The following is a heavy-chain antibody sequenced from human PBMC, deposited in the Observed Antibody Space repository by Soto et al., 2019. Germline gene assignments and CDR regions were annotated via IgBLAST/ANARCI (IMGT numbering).Heavy chain of an antibody. D-gene: IGHD6-19*01. V-gene: IGHV2-70*11. CDR1: GFLPSTSGMC. CDR3: ARIAPYSSGRRYFDY. Sequence: SWSTLVDPTQTLTLTCPFSGFLPSTSGMCVSWIRQPPGKALEWLARIDWDDHKYYSTSLKTRLTISKDTSKNQVVLTMTNMDPVDTATYYCARIAPYSSGRRYFDYWGQGTLVTVSS. CDR2: IDWDDHK. J-gene: IGHJ4*02.